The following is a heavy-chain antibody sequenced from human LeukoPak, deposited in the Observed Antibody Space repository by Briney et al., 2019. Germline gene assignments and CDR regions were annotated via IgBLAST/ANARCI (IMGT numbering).Heavy chain of an antibody. J-gene: IGHJ3*02. V-gene: IGHV1-3*01. CDR1: GYTFTSYA. Sequence: GASVKVSCKAFGYTFTSYAMHWVRQAPGQRLEWMGWINAGNGNTKYSQKFQGRVTITRDTSASTAYMELSSLRSEDTAVYYCARDPFNPDCSSTSCPDAFDIWGQGTMVTVSS. D-gene: IGHD2-2*01. CDR2: INAGNGNT. CDR3: ARDPFNPDCSSTSCPDAFDI.